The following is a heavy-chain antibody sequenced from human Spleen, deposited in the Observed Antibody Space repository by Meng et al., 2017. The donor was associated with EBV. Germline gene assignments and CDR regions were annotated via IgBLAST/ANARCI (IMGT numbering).Heavy chain of an antibody. V-gene: IGHV1-18*01. CDR2: ISTYHGNT. Sequence: VQLRRSGAEVKKPGASVKVSCKTSGYTFTNFGISWVRQAPGQGLEWMGWISTYHGNTNYAQKLQGRVTMTTDTSTSTAYMELRSLRSDDTAVYYCARVPGMGDFDYWGQGTLVTVSS. CDR1: GYTFTNFG. J-gene: IGHJ4*02. CDR3: ARVPGMGDFDY. D-gene: IGHD5-18*01.